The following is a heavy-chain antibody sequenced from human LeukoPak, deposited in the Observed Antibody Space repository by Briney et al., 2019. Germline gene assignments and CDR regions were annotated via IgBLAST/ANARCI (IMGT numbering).Heavy chain of an antibody. D-gene: IGHD1-1*01. J-gene: IGHJ4*02. CDR2: IYYSGST. CDR1: GGSISSSGFH. V-gene: IGHV4-39*01. CDR3: ARRTTNDKWMTNKGGYYFDY. Sequence: SETLSLTCTVSGGSISSSGFHWGWIRQPPGKGLEWIGTIYYSGSTYYSPSLQSRVTIYIDTTKHQFPLRLNSVTAADTAVYYCARRTTNDKWMTNKGGYYFDYWGPGTLVTVSS.